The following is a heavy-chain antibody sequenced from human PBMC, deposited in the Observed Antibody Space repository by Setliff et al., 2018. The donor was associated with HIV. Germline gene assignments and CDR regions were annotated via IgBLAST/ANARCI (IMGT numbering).Heavy chain of an antibody. D-gene: IGHD3-10*01. CDR2: INHSGST. V-gene: IGHV4-38-2*02. Sequence: PSETLSLTCTVSGYSISSGYYWGWIRQPPGKGLEWIGSINHSGSTYYNPSLKSRVTISVDTSKNQFSLKLSSVTAAGTAVYYCARDPYGITTRDWYFDLWGRGTLVTVSS. J-gene: IGHJ2*01. CDR1: GYSISSGYY. CDR3: ARDPYGITTRDWYFDL.